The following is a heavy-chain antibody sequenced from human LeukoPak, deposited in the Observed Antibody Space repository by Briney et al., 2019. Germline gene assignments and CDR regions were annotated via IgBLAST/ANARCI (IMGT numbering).Heavy chain of an antibody. D-gene: IGHD6-19*01. CDR1: GFTFSSYS. Sequence: PGGSLRLSCAASGFTFSSYSMNWVRQAPGKGLEWVSSISSSSSYIYYADSVKGRFTISRDNAKNSLYLQMNSLRAEDTAVYYCARDQLSTAVAGTIDYWGQGTLVTVSS. J-gene: IGHJ4*02. CDR3: ARDQLSTAVAGTIDY. V-gene: IGHV3-21*01. CDR2: ISSSSSYI.